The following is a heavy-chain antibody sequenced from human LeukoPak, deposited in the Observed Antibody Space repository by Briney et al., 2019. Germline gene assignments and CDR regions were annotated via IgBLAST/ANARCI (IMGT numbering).Heavy chain of an antibody. CDR2: IYYSGST. CDR3: ARDNKSLDSGYDYYFDY. V-gene: IGHV4-30-4*01. CDR1: GGSISSGDYY. Sequence: PSETLSLTCTVSGGSISSGDYYWSWIRQPPGKGLEWIGYIYYSGSTYYNPSLKSQVTISVDTSKNQFSLKLSSVTAADTAVYYCARDNKSLDSGYDYYFDYWGQGTLVTVSS. D-gene: IGHD5-12*01. J-gene: IGHJ4*02.